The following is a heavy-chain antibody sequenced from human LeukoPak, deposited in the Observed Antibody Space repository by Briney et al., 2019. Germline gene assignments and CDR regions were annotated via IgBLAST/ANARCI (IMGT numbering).Heavy chain of an antibody. CDR2: VSYDGSSI. V-gene: IGHV3-30*03. CDR1: GFTFSTYG. CDR3: ARAWERTFDI. J-gene: IGHJ3*02. D-gene: IGHD1-26*01. Sequence: GGSLRLSCAGSGFTFSTYGMHWVRQAPGKGLEWVAVVSYDGSSIYYADSVKGRFTISRDNAKNSLSLQMNSLRAEDTAVYYCARAWERTFDIWGQGTMVTVSS.